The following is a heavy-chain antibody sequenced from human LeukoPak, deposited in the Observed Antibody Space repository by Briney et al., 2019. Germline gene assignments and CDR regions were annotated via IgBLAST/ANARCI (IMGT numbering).Heavy chain of an antibody. Sequence: SETLSLTCTVSGGPIRSHYWSWIRQPPGKGLEWIGYVYYNVSPNYNSSPASRLSISVDTSKNQLSLKLTSLTAADTAVYYCARYNGALDYWGQGALVTVSS. J-gene: IGHJ4*02. CDR3: ARYNGALDY. CDR1: GGPIRSHY. V-gene: IGHV4-59*11. D-gene: IGHD1-14*01. CDR2: VYYNVSP.